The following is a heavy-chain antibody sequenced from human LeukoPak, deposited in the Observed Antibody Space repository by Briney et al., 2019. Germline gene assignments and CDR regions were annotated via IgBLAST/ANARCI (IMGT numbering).Heavy chain of an antibody. D-gene: IGHD3-10*01. CDR3: ARDSPGGISYYYGMDV. J-gene: IGHJ6*02. V-gene: IGHV3-30*04. CDR2: ISYDGSKK. Sequence: PGGSLRLSCAASGFTFSSFAVHWVRQAPGKGLEWVAVISYDGSKKYYADSVKGRFTISRDDSKNTLYLQMNSLRAEDTAVYYCARDSPGGISYYYGMDVWGQGTTVTVSS. CDR1: GFTFSSFA.